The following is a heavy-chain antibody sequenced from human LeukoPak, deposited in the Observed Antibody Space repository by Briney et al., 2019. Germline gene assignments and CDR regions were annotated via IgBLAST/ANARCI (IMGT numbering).Heavy chain of an antibody. CDR3: VRPHMVRGVTHDAFDI. V-gene: IGHV4-61*01. J-gene: IGHJ3*02. Sequence: PSETLSLTCTVSGGSVSSGSYYWSWIRQPPGKGLEWIGYIYYSGSTNYNPSLKSLVTISVDTPKNQFSLRLSSVTAADTAVYYCVRPHMVRGVTHDAFDIWGQGTMVTVSS. CDR2: IYYSGST. D-gene: IGHD3-10*01. CDR1: GGSVSSGSYY.